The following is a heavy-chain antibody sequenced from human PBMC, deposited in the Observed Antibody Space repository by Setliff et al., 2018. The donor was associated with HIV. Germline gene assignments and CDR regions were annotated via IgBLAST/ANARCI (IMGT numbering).Heavy chain of an antibody. Sequence: SEILSLTCTVSSGSISDSRYYWGWIRQAPGKGLEWIGSIYYAGSLYYSPSLKSRLTVSVDTSKNQFSLTLSAVTATDTAVYYCASQYCSAGSCFSDYWGQGTMVTVSS. V-gene: IGHV4-39*01. CDR1: SGSISDSRYY. J-gene: IGHJ4*02. CDR3: ASQYCSAGSCFSDY. CDR2: IYYAGSL. D-gene: IGHD2-15*01.